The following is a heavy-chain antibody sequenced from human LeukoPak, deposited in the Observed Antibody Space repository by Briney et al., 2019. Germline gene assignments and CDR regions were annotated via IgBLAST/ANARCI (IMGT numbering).Heavy chain of an antibody. Sequence: SETLSLTCAVSGGSISSGAYSWSWIRQPPGKGLEWIGYIYYSDTSYYNPSLKSRVTISLDTSKNHFSLKLSSVTAADTAVYYCARPSYSRVDPWGQGTLVTVSS. CDR1: GGSISSGAYS. CDR2: IYYSDTS. J-gene: IGHJ5*02. D-gene: IGHD3-22*01. V-gene: IGHV4-30-4*07. CDR3: ARPSYSRVDP.